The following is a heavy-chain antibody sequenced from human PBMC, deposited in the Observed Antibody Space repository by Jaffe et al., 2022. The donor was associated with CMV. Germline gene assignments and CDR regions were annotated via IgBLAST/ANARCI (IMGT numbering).Heavy chain of an antibody. V-gene: IGHV1-2*02. Sequence: QVQLLQSGAEVIKPGASVKVSCTASAYTFSAYYLHWVRQAPGQGLEWMGLINPNTDDTKYALKFQGRVTMTRDNPSSTAYMEVRGLRSDDTATYYCATTIRAAGAFDIWGQGTRITVSS. D-gene: IGHD6-13*01. J-gene: IGHJ3*02. CDR2: INPNTDDT. CDR1: AYTFSAYY. CDR3: ATTIRAAGAFDI.